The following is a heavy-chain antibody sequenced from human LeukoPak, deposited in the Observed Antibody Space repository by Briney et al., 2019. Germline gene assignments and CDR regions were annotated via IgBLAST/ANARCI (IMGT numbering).Heavy chain of an antibody. J-gene: IGHJ3*02. D-gene: IGHD3-9*01. V-gene: IGHV1-18*01. Sequence: ASVKVSCKASGYTFTSYGISWVRQAPGQGLEWMGWISAYSGNTNYAQKLQGRVTMTTDTSTSTAYMELRSLRSDDTAVYYCASCGKLRYFDWLKVSCAFDIWGQGTMVTVSS. CDR1: GYTFTSYG. CDR2: ISAYSGNT. CDR3: ASCGKLRYFDWLKVSCAFDI.